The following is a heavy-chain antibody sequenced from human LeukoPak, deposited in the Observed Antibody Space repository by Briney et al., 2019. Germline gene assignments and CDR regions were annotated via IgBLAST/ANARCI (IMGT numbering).Heavy chain of an antibody. J-gene: IGHJ5*02. Sequence: PGRSLRLSCAASGFTFSSYGMHWVRQAPGKGLEWVAVIWYDGSNKYYADSLKGRFTISRDNSKNTLYLQMNSLRAEDTAVYYCARGGYCDSGGYFDWFDPWGQGTLVTVSS. D-gene: IGHD3-22*01. CDR3: ARGGYCDSGGYFDWFDP. V-gene: IGHV3-33*01. CDR1: GFTFSSYG. CDR2: IWYDGSNK.